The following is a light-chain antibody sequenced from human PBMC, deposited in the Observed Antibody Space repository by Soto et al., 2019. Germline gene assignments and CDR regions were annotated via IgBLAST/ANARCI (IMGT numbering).Light chain of an antibody. CDR2: DVN. Sequence: QSALTQPASVSGSPGQSITMSCTGTSSDVGGYDYVAWYQQHPGKAPKLMIYDVNYRPSGVSSRFSGSKSGNTASLTISGLQAEDEADYYCSSYTTSSTLVVFGGGTQLTVL. J-gene: IGLJ7*01. CDR1: SSDVGGYDY. V-gene: IGLV2-14*03. CDR3: SSYTTSSTLVV.